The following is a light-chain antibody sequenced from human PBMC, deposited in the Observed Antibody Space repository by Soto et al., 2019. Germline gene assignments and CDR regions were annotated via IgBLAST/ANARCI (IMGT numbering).Light chain of an antibody. V-gene: IGKV1-39*01. CDR1: QSISSS. Sequence: DIQMTQSPSSLSASVRDRVTITCRASQSISSSLNWYQQKAGKAPKLLIYTASSLQSGVPSRFSGSGSGTDFTLTISSLQPEDFATYYCQQSYTTPWTFGQGTKVDIK. J-gene: IGKJ1*01. CDR3: QQSYTTPWT. CDR2: TAS.